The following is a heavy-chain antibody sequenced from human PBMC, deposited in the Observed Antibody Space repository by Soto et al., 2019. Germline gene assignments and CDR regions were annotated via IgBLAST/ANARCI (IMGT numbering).Heavy chain of an antibody. V-gene: IGHV1-18*01. CDR1: GYTFTSYG. Sequence: ASVKVSCKAAGYTFTSYGISWLRKAHGQGLEWMGWISPYNGKTDYAQRVQGRVTMTTDTSTNTAYMELRSLRSDDTAVYYCARDFYQLLYSEYFHHWGQGTLVTVSS. CDR2: ISPYNGKT. D-gene: IGHD2-2*02. CDR3: ARDFYQLLYSEYFHH. J-gene: IGHJ1*01.